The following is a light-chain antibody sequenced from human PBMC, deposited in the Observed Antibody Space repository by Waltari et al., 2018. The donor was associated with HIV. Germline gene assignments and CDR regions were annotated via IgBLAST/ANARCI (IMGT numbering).Light chain of an antibody. CDR1: KLGDKY. CDR3: QAWDSSTAV. J-gene: IGLJ2*01. V-gene: IGLV3-1*01. Sequence: SYELTQPPSVSVSPGQTASITCSGDKLGDKYACWYQQQPGQSPVVVIYQDSKRPSGIPERFSGSNSGNTATLTISGTQAMDEADYYCQAWDSSTAVFGGGTKVTVL. CDR2: QDS.